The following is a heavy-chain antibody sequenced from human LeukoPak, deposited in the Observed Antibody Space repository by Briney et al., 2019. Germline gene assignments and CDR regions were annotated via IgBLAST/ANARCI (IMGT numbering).Heavy chain of an antibody. J-gene: IGHJ5*02. CDR1: GFTFSSYG. Sequence: PGGSLRLSCAASGFTFSSYGMHWVRQAPGKGLEWVAFIRYDGSNKYYADSVKGRFTISRDNSKNTLYLQMNSLRAEDTAVYYCAKGQFRDGHNLGWFDPWGQGTLVTVSS. CDR3: AKGQFRDGHNLGWFDP. CDR2: IRYDGSNK. D-gene: IGHD5-24*01. V-gene: IGHV3-30*02.